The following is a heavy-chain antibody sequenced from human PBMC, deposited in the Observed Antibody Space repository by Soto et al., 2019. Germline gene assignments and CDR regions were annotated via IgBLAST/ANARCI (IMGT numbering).Heavy chain of an antibody. V-gene: IGHV3-74*01. CDR2: INSDGSST. CDR1: GFTFSNYW. D-gene: IGHD4-17*01. CDR3: ARGLGTSTVTPFNS. J-gene: IGHJ4*02. Sequence: GGSLRLSCAASGFTFSNYWMHWVRQAPGKGLVWVSRINSDGSSTSYGDSVKGRFTISRDNAKNTLYLQMNSLRAEDTAVYYCARGLGTSTVTPFNSWGQGTLVTVSS.